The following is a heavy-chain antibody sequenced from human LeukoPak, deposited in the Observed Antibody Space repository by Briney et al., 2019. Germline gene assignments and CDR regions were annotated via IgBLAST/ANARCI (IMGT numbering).Heavy chain of an antibody. Sequence: PGGSLRLSCAASGFTFTHYWMCWVRQAPAKGLEWVANIHQDGSIQYYLDSVEGRFTISRDNAKNSLYLQMDNLRAEDTAVYYCSNGIYSSSYWGRGTLVTVSS. D-gene: IGHD6-6*01. J-gene: IGHJ4*02. CDR1: GFTFTHYW. V-gene: IGHV3-7*01. CDR2: IHQDGSIQ. CDR3: SNGIYSSSY.